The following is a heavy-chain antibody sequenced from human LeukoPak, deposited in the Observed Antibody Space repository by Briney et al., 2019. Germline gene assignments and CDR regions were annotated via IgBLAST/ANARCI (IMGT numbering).Heavy chain of an antibody. CDR1: GYTFTAYH. Sequence: ASVKVSCKASGYTFTAYHIHWVRQAPGQGLEWMGWINANSGGTNYAQSFQDRVTMTRDTSISTAYMELSRLTSDDTAVCYCAKGNDSVWGSYRRSLDYWGQGTPVTVSS. CDR2: INANSGGT. D-gene: IGHD3-16*01. CDR3: AKGNDSVWGSYRRSLDY. V-gene: IGHV1-2*02. J-gene: IGHJ4*02.